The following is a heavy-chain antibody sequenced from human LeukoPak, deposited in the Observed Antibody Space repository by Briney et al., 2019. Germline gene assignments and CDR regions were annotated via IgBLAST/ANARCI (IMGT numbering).Heavy chain of an antibody. D-gene: IGHD3-22*01. CDR2: IYTSGST. V-gene: IGHV4-61*02. J-gene: IGHJ4*02. CDR3: ARDLDSSGYYNYFDY. CDR1: GGSISSGSYY. Sequence: SETPSLTCTVSGGSISSGSYYWSWIRQPAGKGLEWIGRIYTSGSTNYNPSLKSRVTISVDTSKNQFSLKLSSVTAADTAVYYCARDLDSSGYYNYFDYWGQGTLVTVSS.